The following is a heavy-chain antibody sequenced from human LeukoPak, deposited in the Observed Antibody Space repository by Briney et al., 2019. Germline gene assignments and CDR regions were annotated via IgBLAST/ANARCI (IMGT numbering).Heavy chain of an antibody. D-gene: IGHD6-6*01. CDR1: GGSFSGYY. V-gene: IGHV4-34*01. CDR2: INHSGST. Sequence: SETLSLTRAVYGGSFSGYYWSWIRQPPGKGLEWIGEINHSGSTNYNPSLKSRVTISVDTSKNQFSLKLSSVTAADTAVYYCARGAHARPVDYWGQGTLVTVSS. CDR3: ARGAHARPVDY. J-gene: IGHJ4*02.